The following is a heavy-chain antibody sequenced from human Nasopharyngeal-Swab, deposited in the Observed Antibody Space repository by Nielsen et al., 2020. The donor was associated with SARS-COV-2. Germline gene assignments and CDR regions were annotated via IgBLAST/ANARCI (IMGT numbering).Heavy chain of an antibody. CDR2: IYYSGST. V-gene: IGHV4-39*07. D-gene: IGHD5-12*01. J-gene: IGHJ5*02. CDR1: GGSISSSSYY. CDR3: AREVATGENWFDP. Sequence: GSLRLSCTVSGGSISSSSYYWGWIRQPPGKGLEWIGSIYYSGSTYYNPSLKSRVTISVDTSKNQFSLKLSSVTAADTAVYYCAREVATGENWFDPWGQGTLVTVSS.